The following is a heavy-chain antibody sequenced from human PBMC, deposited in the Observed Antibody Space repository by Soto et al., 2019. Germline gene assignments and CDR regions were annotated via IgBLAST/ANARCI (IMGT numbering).Heavy chain of an antibody. J-gene: IGHJ6*03. V-gene: IGHV3-11*01. CDR3: ARGEDVFLYYYMDV. D-gene: IGHD3-10*02. CDR1: GFKVTDYY. Sequence: QAQLVESGGGLVKPGGSLTLSCAVSGFKVTDYYMSWIRQAPGKGLYWVAMISRSGNTIHYADSVNGRFTISKDNAKNSLYLQMTSLSPEDTAVYYCARGEDVFLYYYMDVWGKGTTVIVSS. CDR2: ISRSGNTI.